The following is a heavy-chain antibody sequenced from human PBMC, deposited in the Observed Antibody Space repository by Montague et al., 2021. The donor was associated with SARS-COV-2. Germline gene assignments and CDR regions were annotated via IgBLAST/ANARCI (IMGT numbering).Heavy chain of an antibody. CDR1: GGSFSDYK. V-gene: IGHV4-34*01. CDR2: ISHSGSA. CDR3: TRGAPGY. J-gene: IGHJ4*02. Sequence: SETLSLTCAVYGGSFSDYKWTWIRQSPGKGLEWLGQISHSGSANYNPSLKSRVTISVDTAKNQFPLKLTSGNVADTAVCYCTRGAPGYWGQGTLVTVSS.